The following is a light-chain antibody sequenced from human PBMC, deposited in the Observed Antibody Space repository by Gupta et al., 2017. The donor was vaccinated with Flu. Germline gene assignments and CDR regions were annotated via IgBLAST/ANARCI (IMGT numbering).Light chain of an antibody. V-gene: IGLV2-14*01. CDR1: SSDVGGYNY. CDR3: SSYTSSSTVVV. Sequence: QSALTQPAYVSGSPGQSITISCNGNSSDVGGYNYVSWYQQHPGKAPKLMIYEVSNRPSGVSNRFSGSKSGNTASLTISGLQAEDEADYYCSSYTSSSTVVVFGGGTKLTVL. J-gene: IGLJ2*01. CDR2: EVS.